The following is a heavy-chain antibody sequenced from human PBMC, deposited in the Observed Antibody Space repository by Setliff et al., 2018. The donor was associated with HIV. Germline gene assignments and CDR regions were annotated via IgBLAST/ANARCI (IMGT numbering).Heavy chain of an antibody. D-gene: IGHD3-9*01. CDR1: GGSISTSNW. CDR3: AKTIGRYFDMFDN. V-gene: IGHV4-28*06. CDR2: IYYSGST. Sequence: ASETLSLTCTVSGGSISTSNWWGWIRQTPGKGLVWIGYIYYSGSTNYNPPLKSRVTMSLDTSKNQFSLKLSSVTALATAVYFCAKTIGRYFDMFDNWGQGTLVTVSS. J-gene: IGHJ4*02.